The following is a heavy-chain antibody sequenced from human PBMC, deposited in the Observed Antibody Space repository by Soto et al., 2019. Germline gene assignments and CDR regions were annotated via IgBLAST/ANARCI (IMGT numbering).Heavy chain of an antibody. D-gene: IGHD6-13*01. CDR3: ARDTSSTSLRAEYFQF. Sequence: SETMYLTCDVSGGPVGYTSFYWGWLRQSPGKGLEWIGSVHHSVTTYYNPSLKGRVTISMDTSKNQFSLRLTSVTAADTAVYYCARDTSSTSLRAEYFQFWGQGTQVTVSS. CDR1: GGPVGYTSFY. V-gene: IGHV4-39*02. CDR2: VHHSVTT. J-gene: IGHJ1*01.